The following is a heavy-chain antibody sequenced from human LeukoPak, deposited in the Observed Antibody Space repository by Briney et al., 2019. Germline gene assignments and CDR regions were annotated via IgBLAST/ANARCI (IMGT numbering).Heavy chain of an antibody. V-gene: IGHV3-23*01. D-gene: IGHD2-2*02. J-gene: IGHJ4*02. CDR1: GFTFSSYA. CDR3: ARVTTYQLLYAYY. CDR2: ISGSGGST. Sequence: GGSLRLSCAASGFTFSSYAMSWVRQAPGKGLEWVSAISGSGGSTYYADSVKGRFTISRDNSKNTLYLQMNSLRAEDTAVYYCARVTTYQLLYAYYWGQGTLVTVSS.